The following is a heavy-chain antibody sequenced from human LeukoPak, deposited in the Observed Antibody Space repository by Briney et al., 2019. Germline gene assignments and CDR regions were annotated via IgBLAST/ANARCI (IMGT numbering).Heavy chain of an antibody. D-gene: IGHD6-19*01. J-gene: IGHJ4*02. Sequence: GWSLRLSCAASVFSFSSYWMSWVRQAPGKGLDWVANIKQDGSEKYYVDSVKGRFTISRDNARNSLFLQMNSLRAEDTAVYYCKRDIAVAGTLDYWGQGTLVTVSS. CDR3: KRDIAVAGTLDY. V-gene: IGHV3-7*01. CDR1: VFSFSSYW. CDR2: IKQDGSEK.